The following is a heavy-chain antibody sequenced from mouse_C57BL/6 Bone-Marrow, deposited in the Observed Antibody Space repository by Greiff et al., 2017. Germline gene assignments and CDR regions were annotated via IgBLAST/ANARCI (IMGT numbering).Heavy chain of an antibody. D-gene: IGHD2-13*01. CDR1: GFSFTSYG. CDR2: IWGVGST. V-gene: IGHV2-6*01. Sequence: VQRVESGPGLVAPSQSLSITCTVSGFSFTSYGVDWVRQSPGKGLEWLGVIWGVGSTNYNSALKSRLSISKDNSKSQVFLKMNSLQTDDTAMYYCASGLPWFAYWGQGTLVTVSA. CDR3: ASGLPWFAY. J-gene: IGHJ3*01.